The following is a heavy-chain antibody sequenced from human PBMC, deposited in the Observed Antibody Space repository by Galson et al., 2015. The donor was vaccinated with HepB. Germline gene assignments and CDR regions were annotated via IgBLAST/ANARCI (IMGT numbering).Heavy chain of an antibody. J-gene: IGHJ4*02. CDR1: GFTFSSYS. V-gene: IGHV3-48*04. CDR2: ISSSSSTI. Sequence: SLRLSCAASGFTFSSYSMNWVRQAPGKGLEWVSYISSSSSTIYYADSVEGRFTISRDNAKNSLYLQMNSLRAEDTAVYYCARGIGYCSGGSCYWGDYWGQGTLVTVSS. D-gene: IGHD2-15*01. CDR3: ARGIGYCSGGSCYWGDY.